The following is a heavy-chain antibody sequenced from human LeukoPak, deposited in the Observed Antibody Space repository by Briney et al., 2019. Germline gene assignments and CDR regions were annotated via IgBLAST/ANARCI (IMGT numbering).Heavy chain of an antibody. CDR2: IYHRGST. CDR3: ARGAEYYAIWRGYAGYSDY. J-gene: IGHJ4*02. D-gene: IGHD3-3*01. Sequence: SETLSLTCTVSGYSISSGYYWGWIRQPPGKGLEWVGSIYHRGSTYYNPSLTSRVTISLDRSKKKFSLKLTSVTAADTAVYFCARGAEYYAIWRGYAGYSDYWGQGISVTVSS. CDR1: GYSISSGYY. V-gene: IGHV4-38-2*02.